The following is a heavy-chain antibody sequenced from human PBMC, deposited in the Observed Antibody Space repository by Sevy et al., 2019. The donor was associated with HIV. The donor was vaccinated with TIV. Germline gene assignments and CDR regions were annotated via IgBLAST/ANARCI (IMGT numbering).Heavy chain of an antibody. CDR1: GYTFTSYG. D-gene: IGHD3-22*01. CDR2: ISAYNGNT. CDR3: ARGFGGYYDSSGYYYDY. V-gene: IGHV1-18*01. Sequence: ASVKVSCKASGYTFTSYGISWVRQAPGQGLEWMGWISAYNGNTNYAQKLQGRVTVTTDTSTSTAYMELRSLRSDDTAVYYCARGFGGYYDSSGYYYDYWGQGTLVTVSS. J-gene: IGHJ4*02.